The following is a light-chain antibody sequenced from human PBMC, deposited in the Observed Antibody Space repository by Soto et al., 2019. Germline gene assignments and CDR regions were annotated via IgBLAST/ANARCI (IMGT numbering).Light chain of an antibody. CDR1: SSDVGGYEY. Sequence: QSVLTQPASVSGSPGQSITISCTGTSSDVGGYEYVSWYQQHPGKAPKRIIYDVSDRPSGVSNRFSGSKSGNTASLAISGLPGEGQGYYYCSSYTTSSPLGVFGTGTKLTVL. V-gene: IGLV2-14*03. CDR2: DVS. CDR3: SSYTTSSPLGV. J-gene: IGLJ1*01.